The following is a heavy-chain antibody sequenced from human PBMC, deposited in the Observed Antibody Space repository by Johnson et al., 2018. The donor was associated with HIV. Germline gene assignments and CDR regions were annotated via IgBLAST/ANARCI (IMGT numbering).Heavy chain of an antibody. V-gene: IGHV3-66*01. CDR2: IFTVGDV. CDR3: ARDGNAGYCTNGVCYNDAFDI. Sequence: VQLVESGGGLAQPGGSLRLSCAASGITVSSNYMSWVRQAPGKGLEWVSVIFTVGDVYYADSVKGRFIISRDNFKITLYLQMNSLRAEDTAVYYCARDGNAGYCTNGVCYNDAFDIWGQGTMVTVSS. D-gene: IGHD2-8*01. CDR1: GITVSSNY. J-gene: IGHJ3*02.